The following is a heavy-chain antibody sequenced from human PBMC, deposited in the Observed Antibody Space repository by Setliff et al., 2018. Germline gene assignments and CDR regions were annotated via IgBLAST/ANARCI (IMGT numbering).Heavy chain of an antibody. V-gene: IGHV4-61*09. Sequence: SETLSLTCTVSGDSISSRTYYWSWIRQPAGKGLEWIGQIYTSWNTNYNPSLKSRVTISLDTSNNQFSLSLSSVTAADTAVYYCARMSGFQYMDVWGKGTTVTVSS. CDR3: ARMSGFQYMDV. CDR2: IYTSWNT. D-gene: IGHD3-3*01. CDR1: GDSISSRTYY. J-gene: IGHJ6*03.